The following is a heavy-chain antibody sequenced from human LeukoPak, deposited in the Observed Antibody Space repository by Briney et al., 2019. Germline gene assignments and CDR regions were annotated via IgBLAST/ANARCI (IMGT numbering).Heavy chain of an antibody. CDR3: AKDTVAAAGTWFDP. CDR1: GFTFSDSY. Sequence: GGSLRLSCAASGFTFSDSYMTWIRQAPGKGLEWVSYISNSGSSIYYADSVKGRFTTSRDNAKSSLYLQMNSLRAEDTAVYYCAKDTVAAAGTWFDPWGQGTLVTVSS. D-gene: IGHD6-13*01. V-gene: IGHV3-11*01. J-gene: IGHJ5*02. CDR2: ISNSGSSI.